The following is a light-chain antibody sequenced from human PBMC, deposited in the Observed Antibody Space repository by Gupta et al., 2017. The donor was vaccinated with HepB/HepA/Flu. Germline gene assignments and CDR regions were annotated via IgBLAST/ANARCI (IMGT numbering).Light chain of an antibody. V-gene: IGLV3-10*01. CDR3: YSTDNTDNPRV. CDR2: EDS. Sequence: SSVLTQPPSVSVSPGQTARITCFGDAFPRKYAYWYQQKSGQSPVLVIYEDSKRPSGIRERFSGSKSGTSATLTISGVQVDDEADYYCYSTDNTDNPRVFGGGTKLTVL. J-gene: IGLJ3*02. CDR1: AFPRKY.